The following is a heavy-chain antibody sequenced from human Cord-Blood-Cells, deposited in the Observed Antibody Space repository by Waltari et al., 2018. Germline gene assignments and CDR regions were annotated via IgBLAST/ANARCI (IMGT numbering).Heavy chain of an antibody. CDR2: INPSGGST. J-gene: IGHJ4*02. V-gene: IGHV1-46*03. CDR1: GDTFTTYY. D-gene: IGHD4-17*01. CDR3: ARDDYGGNYYFDY. Sequence: QVQLVPSGAEVKKPGASVKVSCKASGDTFTTYYLHWVRQAPGQGLEWMGIINPSGGSTSYAQKFQGRVTMTRDTSTSTVYMELSSLRSEDTAVYYCARDDYGGNYYFDYWGQGTLVTVSS.